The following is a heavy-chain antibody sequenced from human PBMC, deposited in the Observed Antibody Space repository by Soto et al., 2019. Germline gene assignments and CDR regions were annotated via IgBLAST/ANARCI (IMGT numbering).Heavy chain of an antibody. D-gene: IGHD5-18*01. CDR2: IYYSGST. J-gene: IGHJ4*02. CDR3: AGRYGSCFDY. CDR1: GGSISSYY. V-gene: IGHV4-59*08. Sequence: PSETLSLTCTVSGGSISSYYWSWILQPPGKGLEGIGYIYYSGSTNYNPSLKSRVTIAVDTAKNQFSLKLSSVPAADTPVHSCAGRYGSCFDYWGQGTLVTSPQ.